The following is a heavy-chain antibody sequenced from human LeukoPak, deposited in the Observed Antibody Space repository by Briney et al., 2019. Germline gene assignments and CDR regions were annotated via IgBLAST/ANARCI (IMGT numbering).Heavy chain of an antibody. D-gene: IGHD3-3*01. CDR1: GFTFDDYA. V-gene: IGHV3-9*03. CDR2: ISWNSGSI. Sequence: GGSLRLSCAASGFTFDDYAMHWVRQAPGKGLEWVSGISWNSGSIGYADSVKGRFTISRDNAKNSLYLQMNSLRAEDMALYYCAKGKGTIFDYMDVWGKGTTVTVSS. J-gene: IGHJ6*03. CDR3: AKGKGTIFDYMDV.